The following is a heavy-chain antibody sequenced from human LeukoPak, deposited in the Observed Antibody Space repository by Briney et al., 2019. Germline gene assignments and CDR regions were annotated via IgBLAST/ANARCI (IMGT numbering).Heavy chain of an antibody. CDR2: IQYDASNK. D-gene: IGHD3-22*01. J-gene: IGHJ4*02. CDR1: GFTFSSYD. V-gene: IGHV3-30*02. Sequence: GGSLRLSCEASGFTFSSYDMHWVRQAPGKGLEWVAFIQYDASNKYYADSVKGRFTISRDSSKNTLYLQMNSLRVEDTALYYCASQYYYDSSGADYWGQGTLVTVSS. CDR3: ASQYYYDSSGADY.